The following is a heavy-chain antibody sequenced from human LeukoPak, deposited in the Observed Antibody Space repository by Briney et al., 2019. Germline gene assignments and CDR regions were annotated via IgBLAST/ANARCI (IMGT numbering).Heavy chain of an antibody. CDR3: ARDYSDSSGYSPSQH. CDR2: IYFTGST. D-gene: IGHD3-22*01. Sequence: KTSETLSLTCTVSGGSISSNYWNWIRQPPGKGLEWIGFIYFTGSTIYNPSLKSRVTISVDTSKNQFSLRLTSVTAADTAVYYCARDYSDSSGYSPSQHWGQGTLVTVSS. CDR1: GGSISSNY. V-gene: IGHV4-59*01. J-gene: IGHJ1*01.